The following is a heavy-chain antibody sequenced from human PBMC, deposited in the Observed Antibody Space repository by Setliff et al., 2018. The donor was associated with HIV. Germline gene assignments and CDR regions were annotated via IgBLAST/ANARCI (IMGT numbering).Heavy chain of an antibody. D-gene: IGHD3-10*01. V-gene: IGHV3-21*01. Sequence: PGGSLRLSCSASGFLFNRYSLNWVRQVPGRGPEWVASISNSSRYYWVKARYGGSVRGRFTISGDYAKNSVYLQMNSLRVEDSAVYYCAREVLRGGDDAFGLWGRGTVVTVSS. J-gene: IGHJ3*01. CDR2: ISNSSRYY. CDR1: GFLFNRYS. CDR3: AREVLRGGDDAFGL.